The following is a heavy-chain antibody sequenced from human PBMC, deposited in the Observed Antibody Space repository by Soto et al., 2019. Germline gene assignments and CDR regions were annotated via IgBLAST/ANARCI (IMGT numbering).Heavy chain of an antibody. Sequence: QVTLKESGAVRVKPTETLTLTCTVSGFSLSKARMGVSWIRQPPGKALEWLAHIFWNDERSYNTSLKSRLTISRDTSKSQVVLTMTNVDPVDTGTYFCARALREGLPIYYFDSWGQGTLVTVSS. CDR2: IFWNDER. CDR1: GFSLSKARMG. D-gene: IGHD1-26*01. J-gene: IGHJ4*02. V-gene: IGHV2-26*01. CDR3: ARALREGLPIYYFDS.